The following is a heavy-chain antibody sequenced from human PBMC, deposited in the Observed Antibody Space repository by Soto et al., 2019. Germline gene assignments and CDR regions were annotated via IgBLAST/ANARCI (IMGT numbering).Heavy chain of an antibody. Sequence: APGKGLEWVSAISGSGGSTYYADSVKGRFTISRDNSKNTLYLQMNSLRAEDTAVYYCAKDLGTMVGPQFDYWGQGTQVTVSS. V-gene: IGHV3-23*01. J-gene: IGHJ4*02. CDR2: ISGSGGST. D-gene: IGHD3-10*01. CDR3: AKDLGTMVGPQFDY.